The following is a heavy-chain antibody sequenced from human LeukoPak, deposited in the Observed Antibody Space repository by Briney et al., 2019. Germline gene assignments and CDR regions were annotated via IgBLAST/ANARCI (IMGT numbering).Heavy chain of an antibody. D-gene: IGHD3-16*01. CDR3: ARVRGSDAFDI. J-gene: IGHJ3*02. Sequence: SETLSLTCTVSGGSISSYYWSWIRQPPGKGLEWIGYIYHSGSTYYNPSLKSRVTISVDRSKNQFSLKLSSVTAADTAVYYCARVRGSDAFDIWGQGTMVTVSS. CDR1: GGSISSYY. CDR2: IYHSGST. V-gene: IGHV4-59*12.